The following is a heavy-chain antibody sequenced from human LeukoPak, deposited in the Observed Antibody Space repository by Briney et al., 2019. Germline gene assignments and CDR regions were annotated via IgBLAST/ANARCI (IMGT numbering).Heavy chain of an antibody. Sequence: GGSLRLSCAASGFTFSRYTMAWVRQAPGKGLEWVASIVASYVGTYYVDSVKGRFVVSRDNSKNTLYLQMDRLRLEDAAMYFCARGGAAGLLDWFDPWGPGTLVTVSS. CDR1: GFTFSRYT. CDR3: ARGGAAGLLDWFDP. D-gene: IGHD6-19*01. V-gene: IGHV3-23*01. J-gene: IGHJ5*02. CDR2: IVASYVGT.